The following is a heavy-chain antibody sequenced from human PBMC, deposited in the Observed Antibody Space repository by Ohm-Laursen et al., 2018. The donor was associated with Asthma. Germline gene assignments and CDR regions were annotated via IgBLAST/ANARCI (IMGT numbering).Heavy chain of an antibody. J-gene: IGHJ4*02. CDR2: IWYDGSNK. D-gene: IGHD5/OR15-5a*01. CDR3: ARDSPLYAKDY. Sequence: SLRLSCAASGFTFSSYGMHWVRQAPGKGLEWVAVIWYDGSNKYYADSVKGRFTISRDNSKNTLYLQMNSLRAEDTAVYYCARDSPLYAKDYWGQGTLVTVSS. V-gene: IGHV3-33*01. CDR1: GFTFSSYG.